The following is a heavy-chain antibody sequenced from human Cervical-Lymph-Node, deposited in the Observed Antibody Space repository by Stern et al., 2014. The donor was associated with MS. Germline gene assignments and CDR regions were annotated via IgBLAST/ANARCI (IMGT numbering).Heavy chain of an antibody. CDR1: GGSISSSNW. CDR2: LSHGGST. D-gene: IGHD4-11*01. CDR3: ARAVTTVTTRGKYNGFDP. V-gene: IGHV4-4*02. J-gene: IGHJ5*02. Sequence: QLQLQESGPGLVKPSGTLSLTCAVSGGSISSSNWWSWVRQPPGKGLEWIGELSHGGSTNYHTSLKSRVTISVDKSKNQFSLRLSSGTAADTAVYYCARAVTTVTTRGKYNGFDPWGQGTLVTVSS.